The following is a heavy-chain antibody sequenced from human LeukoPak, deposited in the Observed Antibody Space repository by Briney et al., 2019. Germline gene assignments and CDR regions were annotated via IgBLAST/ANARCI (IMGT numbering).Heavy chain of an antibody. CDR1: GGSISSYY. J-gene: IGHJ6*03. Sequence: SETLSLTCTVSGGSISSYYWSWIRQPPGKGLEWIGYVYYSGSTNYNPSLKSRVTISVDTSKNQFSLKLSSVTAADTAVYYCARHRKIVVVPQEDYYYMDVWGKGTTVTVSS. CDR2: VYYSGST. CDR3: ARHRKIVVVPQEDYYYMDV. V-gene: IGHV4-59*08. D-gene: IGHD2-2*01.